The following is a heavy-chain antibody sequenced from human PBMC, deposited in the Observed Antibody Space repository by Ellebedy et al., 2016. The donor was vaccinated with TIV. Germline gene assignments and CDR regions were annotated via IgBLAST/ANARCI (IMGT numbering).Heavy chain of an antibody. D-gene: IGHD1-14*01. V-gene: IGHV3-23*01. CDR3: AKSPSRKPGLFDQ. CDR2: ISGTGGSA. Sequence: GESLKISCAASGFTFSSYAMSWVRQAPGKGLEWVSIISGTGGSANYADSVKGRFTISRDNSKNTLYLQMNSLRADDTAVYYCAKSPSRKPGLFDQWGQGTLVTVSS. J-gene: IGHJ4*01. CDR1: GFTFSSYA.